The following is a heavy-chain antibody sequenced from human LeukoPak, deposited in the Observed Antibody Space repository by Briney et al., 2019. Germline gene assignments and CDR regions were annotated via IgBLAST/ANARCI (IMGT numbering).Heavy chain of an antibody. D-gene: IGHD6-13*01. CDR3: ARREAAAGTWWFDP. CDR1: GYRFTTYW. Sequence: GESLQISCQGSGYRFTTYWIGWVRQMPGKGLEWMGNIYPGDSDTRYSPSFKGQVTISADKSISTAYLQWSSLKASDTAMYYCARREAAAGTWWFDPWGQGTLVTVSS. J-gene: IGHJ5*02. V-gene: IGHV5-51*01. CDR2: IYPGDSDT.